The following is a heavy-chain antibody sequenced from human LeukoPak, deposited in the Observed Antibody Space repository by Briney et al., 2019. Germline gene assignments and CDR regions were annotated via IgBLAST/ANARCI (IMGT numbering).Heavy chain of an antibody. J-gene: IGHJ6*03. CDR1: GDIFNSYS. D-gene: IGHD1-26*01. CDR3: ARVGRSRGSLPNSYYYMDV. Sequence: GASVKVSCNASGDIFNSYSVSWVRQAPGHRLEWMGGIIPIFGSTNYAQKFQGRVTITTDQSTRTAYMELNSLSSDDTAVYYCARVGRSRGSLPNSYYYMDVWGKGTTVTVSS. CDR2: IIPIFGST. V-gene: IGHV1-69*05.